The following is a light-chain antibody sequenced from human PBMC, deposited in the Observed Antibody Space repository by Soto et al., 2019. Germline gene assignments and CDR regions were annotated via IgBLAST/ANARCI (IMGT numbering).Light chain of an antibody. CDR3: QQYSNWPPLYT. CDR1: QSVSSY. Sequence: EIVMTQSPATLSVSPGERATLSCRASQSVSSYLAWYQQKPGLPPRLLIYDASTRATGIPDRFSGSGSGTDFTPTISSLQSADFAVYYCQQYSNWPPLYTVGRGTKLEIK. J-gene: IGKJ2*01. CDR2: DAS. V-gene: IGKV3-15*01.